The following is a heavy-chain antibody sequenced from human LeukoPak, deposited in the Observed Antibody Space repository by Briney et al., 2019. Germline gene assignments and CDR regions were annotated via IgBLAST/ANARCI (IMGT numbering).Heavy chain of an antibody. CDR2: INSDGSST. CDR3: ASAYDSSGYYDFDY. V-gene: IGHV3-74*01. Sequence: GGSLRLSCAASGFTFSSYWMHWVRQAPGKGLVWVSRINSDGSSTSYADSVKGRFTISRDNAKNTLYLQMNSLRAEDTAVYYCASAYDSSGYYDFDYWGQGALVTVSS. CDR1: GFTFSSYW. D-gene: IGHD3-22*01. J-gene: IGHJ4*02.